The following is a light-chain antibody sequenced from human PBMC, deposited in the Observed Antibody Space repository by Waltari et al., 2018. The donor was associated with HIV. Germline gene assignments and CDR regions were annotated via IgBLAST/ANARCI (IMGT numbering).Light chain of an antibody. V-gene: IGLV2-14*03. Sequence: QSALTHPASVSGSPGQSITISCPGTSSDVGGYKYVSWYQQYPGKAPKLIIYDVTNRPSGVSNRFSGSKSGNTASLTISGLQAEDEADYYCCSYTSSITGRVFGTGTKVTVL. J-gene: IGLJ1*01. CDR2: DVT. CDR1: SSDVGGYKY. CDR3: CSYTSSITGRV.